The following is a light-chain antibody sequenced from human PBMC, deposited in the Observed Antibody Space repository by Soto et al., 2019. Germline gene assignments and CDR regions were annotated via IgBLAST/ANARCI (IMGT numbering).Light chain of an antibody. V-gene: IGLV2-8*01. Sequence: QSALTQPPSASGSPGQSVAISCTGTSSDVGGYNYVSWYQQHPGKAPKLIIYEVTKRPSGVPDRFSGSKSGNTASLTVSGLQAEDESDYYCTSYAGDTNLGVVGGGTKLTVL. CDR1: SSDVGGYNY. CDR2: EVT. J-gene: IGLJ3*02. CDR3: TSYAGDTNLGV.